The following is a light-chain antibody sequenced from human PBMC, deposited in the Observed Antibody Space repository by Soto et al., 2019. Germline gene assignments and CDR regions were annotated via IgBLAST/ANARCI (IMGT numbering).Light chain of an antibody. Sequence: ELVLTQSPGTLSLSLGDRATLSCRASQSVSSNYLAWYQHKPGQAHRLLIYGTSSMATGIPDRFSGSGSGTDVTLIISRLEPEAFEVYSCQQYGKGNSPRYSVGQGTRLEIK. J-gene: IGKJ2*03. CDR2: GTS. CDR1: QSVSSNY. CDR3: QQYGKGNSPRYS. V-gene: IGKV3-20*01.